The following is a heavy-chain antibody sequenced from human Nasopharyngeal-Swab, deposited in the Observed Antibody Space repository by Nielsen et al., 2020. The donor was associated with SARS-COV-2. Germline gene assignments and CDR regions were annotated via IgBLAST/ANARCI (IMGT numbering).Heavy chain of an antibody. J-gene: IGHJ4*02. Sequence: GGSLRLCCAASGFTFSSYSMNWVRQAPGKGLEWVSYISSSSSTIYYADSVKGRFTISRDNAKNSLYLQMNSLRDEDTAVYYCARETMGDYVWGSYRYSLDYWGQGTLVTVSS. D-gene: IGHD3-16*02. CDR1: GFTFSSYS. CDR3: ARETMGDYVWGSYRYSLDY. CDR2: ISSSSSTI. V-gene: IGHV3-48*02.